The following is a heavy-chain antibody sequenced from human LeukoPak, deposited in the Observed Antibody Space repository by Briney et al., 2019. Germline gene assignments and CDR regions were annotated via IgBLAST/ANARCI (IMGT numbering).Heavy chain of an antibody. V-gene: IGHV3-23*01. J-gene: IGHJ3*02. CDR3: AKCNLNNCREGFDI. D-gene: IGHD1-1*01. CDR2: ISVDSIT. CDR1: GLTFSSYA. Sequence: GGSLRLSCAASGLTFSSYALSWVRQAPGKGLDWVSSISVDSITYYLDSVKGRFNISRDNSKSPLYLQMHSLGAEDTALYYCAKCNLNNCREGFDIWGQGTMVTVSS.